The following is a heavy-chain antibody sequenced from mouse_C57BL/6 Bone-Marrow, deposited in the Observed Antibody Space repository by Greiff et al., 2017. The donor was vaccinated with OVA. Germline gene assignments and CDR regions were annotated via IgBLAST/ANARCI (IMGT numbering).Heavy chain of an antibody. J-gene: IGHJ4*01. CDR1: GYTFTSYG. V-gene: IGHV1-81*01. Sequence: QVQLQQSGAELARPGASVKLSCKASGYTFTSYGISWVKQRTGQGLEWIGEIYPRSGNTYYNEKFKGKATLTADKSSSTAYMELRSLTSEDSAVYFCARSAYFAMDYWGQGTSATVSS. CDR2: IYPRSGNT. CDR3: ARSAYFAMDY.